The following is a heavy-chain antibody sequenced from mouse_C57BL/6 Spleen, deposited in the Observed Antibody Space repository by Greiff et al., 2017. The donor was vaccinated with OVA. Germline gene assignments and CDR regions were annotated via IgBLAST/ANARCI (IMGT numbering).Heavy chain of an antibody. J-gene: IGHJ4*01. CDR3: AREGAQVLYAMDY. CDR1: GYAFSSSW. D-gene: IGHD3-2*02. Sequence: QVQLKQSGPELVKPGASVKISCKASGYAFSSSWMNWVKQRPGKGLEWIGRIYPGDGDTNYNGKFKGKATLTADKSSSTAYMQLSSLTSEDSAVYFCAREGAQVLYAMDYWGQGTSVTVSS. CDR2: IYPGDGDT. V-gene: IGHV1-82*01.